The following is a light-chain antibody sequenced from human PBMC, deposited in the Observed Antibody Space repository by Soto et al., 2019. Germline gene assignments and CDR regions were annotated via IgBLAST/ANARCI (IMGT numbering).Light chain of an antibody. CDR3: SSFTSSATYV. J-gene: IGLJ1*01. CDR2: DVS. Sequence: QSVLPQPASVSGSPGQSITISCTGTSSDIGNYNYVSWYQQHPGKAPKLMIYDVSNRPSGVSKRFSGPKSGYTASLTISGLQAEDEADYYCSSFTSSATYVFGTGTIVTVL. V-gene: IGLV2-14*01. CDR1: SSDIGNYNY.